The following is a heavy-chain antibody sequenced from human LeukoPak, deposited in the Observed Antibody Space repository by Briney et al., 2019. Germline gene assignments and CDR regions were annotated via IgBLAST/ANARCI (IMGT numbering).Heavy chain of an antibody. D-gene: IGHD6-13*01. V-gene: IGHV3-21*01. CDR1: GFTFSSYS. J-gene: IGHJ4*02. CDR2: ISSSSSYI. CDR3: ARDYSSPGNFDY. Sequence: GGSLRLSCAASGFTFSSYSMTWVRQAPGKGLEWVSSISSSSSYIYYADSVKGRFTISRDSAKNSLYLQMNSLRAEDTAVYYCARDYSSPGNFDYWGQGTLVTVSS.